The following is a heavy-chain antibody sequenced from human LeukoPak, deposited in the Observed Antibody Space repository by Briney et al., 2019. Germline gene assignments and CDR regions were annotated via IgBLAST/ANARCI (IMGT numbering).Heavy chain of an antibody. Sequence: PGGSLRLSCAASGFTFDDYGMSWVRQAPGKGLEWVSLISWDGGSTYYADSVKGRFTISRDNSKNSLYLQMNSLRAEDTALYYCAKDMGEMGRRIFGVVNPYYYYYMDVWGKGTTVTVSS. CDR2: ISWDGGST. CDR1: GFTFDDYG. D-gene: IGHD3-3*02. CDR3: AKDMGEMGRRIFGVVNPYYYYYMDV. J-gene: IGHJ6*03. V-gene: IGHV3-43D*03.